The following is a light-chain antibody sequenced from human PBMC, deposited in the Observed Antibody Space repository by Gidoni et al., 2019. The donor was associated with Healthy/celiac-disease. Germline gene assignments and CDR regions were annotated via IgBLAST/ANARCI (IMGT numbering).Light chain of an antibody. CDR2: LGS. CDR3: MQALQTPGT. CDR1: QSLLHSNGYNY. V-gene: IGKV2-28*01. Sequence: DIVMTQSPLSLPVTPGEPASISCRSSQSLLHSNGYNYLDWYLQKPGQSPQLLIYLGSNRASGVPDRFSGSGSGTDFTLKISRVEAEDVGVYYCMQALQTPGTFGWRDQGGDQT. J-gene: IGKJ4*01.